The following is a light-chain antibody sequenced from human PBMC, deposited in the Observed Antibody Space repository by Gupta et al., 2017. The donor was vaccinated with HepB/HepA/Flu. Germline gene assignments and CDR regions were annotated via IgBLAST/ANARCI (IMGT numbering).Light chain of an antibody. CDR2: DTS. CDR1: TGAVTRGHY. V-gene: IGLV7-46*01. CDR3: LLSYSGACVV. J-gene: IGLJ2*01. Sequence: QAVVTPEPSLPVSPGGPVTLTCSSSTGAVTRGHYPYWFQHNHDQDPRPLIYDTSNKLTWTPGRFSGSLLGGKAALTLSGAQHEEEAEYYCLLSYSGACVVFGGGTKLTVL.